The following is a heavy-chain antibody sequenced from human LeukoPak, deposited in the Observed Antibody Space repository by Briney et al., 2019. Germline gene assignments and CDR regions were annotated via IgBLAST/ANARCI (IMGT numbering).Heavy chain of an antibody. D-gene: IGHD3-3*01. V-gene: IGHV3-33*01. Sequence: GGSLRLSCAASGFTFSSYGMHWVRQAPGKGLEWVAVIWYDGSNKYYADSVKGRFTISRDNSKNTLYLQLNSLRAEDTAVYYCARDPNTYYDFWSGYYNMRGYYYYGMDVWGQGTTVTVSS. CDR2: IWYDGSNK. CDR1: GFTFSSYG. CDR3: ARDPNTYYDFWSGYYNMRGYYYYGMDV. J-gene: IGHJ6*02.